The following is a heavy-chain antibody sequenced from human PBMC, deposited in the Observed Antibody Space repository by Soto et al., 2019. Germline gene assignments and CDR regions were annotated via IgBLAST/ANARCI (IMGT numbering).Heavy chain of an antibody. D-gene: IGHD6-19*01. CDR3: ARYVKKWLVGYRWFDP. CDR1: GGSISSSSYY. CDR2: IYYSGST. V-gene: IGHV4-39*01. J-gene: IGHJ5*02. Sequence: SETLSLTCTVSGGSISSSSYYWGWIRQPPGKGLEWIGSIYYSGSTYYNPSLKSRVTISVDTSKNQFSLKLSSVTAADTAVYYCARYVKKWLVGYRWFDPWGQGTLVTVSA.